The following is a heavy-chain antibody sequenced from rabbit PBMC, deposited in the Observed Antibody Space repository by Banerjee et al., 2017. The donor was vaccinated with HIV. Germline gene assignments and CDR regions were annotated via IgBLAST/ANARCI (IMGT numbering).Heavy chain of an antibody. CDR3: ARDLAGVIGWNFGL. CDR2: IYAGSSGNT. D-gene: IGHD4-1*01. Sequence: QEQLEESGGDLVKPEGSLTLTCTASGFDFSSYGVSWVRQAPGKGLEWIACIYAGSSGNTYYASWAKGRFTISKTSSTTVTLQMTSLTAADTATYFCARDLAGVIGWNFGLWGQGTLVTVS. J-gene: IGHJ3*01. V-gene: IGHV1S45*01. CDR1: GFDFSSYG.